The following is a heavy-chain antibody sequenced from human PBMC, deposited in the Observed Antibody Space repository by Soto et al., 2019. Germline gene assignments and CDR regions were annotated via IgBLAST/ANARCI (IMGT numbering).Heavy chain of an antibody. J-gene: IGHJ5*02. CDR3: AKDRIHPYYDFWSGFETPNWFDP. CDR2: ISGSGGST. V-gene: IGHV3-23*01. CDR1: GFTFSSYA. D-gene: IGHD3-3*01. Sequence: GGSLRLSCAASGFTFSSYAMSWVRQAPGKGLEWVSAISGSGGSTYYADSVKGRFTISRDNSKNTLYLQMNSLRAEDTAVYYCAKDRIHPYYDFWSGFETPNWFDPWGQGTLVTVSS.